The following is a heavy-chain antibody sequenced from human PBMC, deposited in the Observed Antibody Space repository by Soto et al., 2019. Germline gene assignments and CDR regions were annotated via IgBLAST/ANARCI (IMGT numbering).Heavy chain of an antibody. Sequence: PSETLSLTCAVYGGSFSGYYWSWIRQPPGKGLEWIGEINHSGSTNYNPSIKSRVTISVDTSKNQFSLKLSSVTAADTVVYYCARSSRRTSMVRGVNKNWFDPWGQGTLVTVSS. CDR1: GGSFSGYY. D-gene: IGHD3-10*01. V-gene: IGHV4-34*01. J-gene: IGHJ5*02. CDR3: ARSSRRTSMVRGVNKNWFDP. CDR2: INHSGST.